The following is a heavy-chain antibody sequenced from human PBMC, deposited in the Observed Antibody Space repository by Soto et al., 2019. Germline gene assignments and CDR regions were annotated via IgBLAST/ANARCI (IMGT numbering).Heavy chain of an antibody. V-gene: IGHV4-34*01. Sequence: QVQLQQWGAGLLKPSETLSLTCAVYGGSVSGYYWSWIRQPPGKGLEWIGEINHSGSTNYNPSLKSRVTRSVDTSKNQFSLKLSCGTAADTAVYYCARVRRYCSSTSCGDYGMDVWGQGTTVTVSS. CDR1: GGSVSGYY. CDR2: INHSGST. CDR3: ARVRRYCSSTSCGDYGMDV. D-gene: IGHD2-2*01. J-gene: IGHJ6*02.